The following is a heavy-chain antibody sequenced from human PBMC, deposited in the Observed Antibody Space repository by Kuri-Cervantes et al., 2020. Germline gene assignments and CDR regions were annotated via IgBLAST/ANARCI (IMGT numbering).Heavy chain of an antibody. V-gene: IGHV3-9*01. J-gene: IGHJ4*02. D-gene: IGHD3-3*01. CDR3: ARPGHEWLFTYFDY. Sequence: GGSLRLSCAASGFTFDDYAMHWVRQAPGKGLEWVSGISWNSGSIGYADSVKGRFTISRDNAKNSLYLQMNSLRAEDTAVYYCARPGHEWLFTYFDYWGQGTLVTVSS. CDR2: ISWNSGSI. CDR1: GFTFDDYA.